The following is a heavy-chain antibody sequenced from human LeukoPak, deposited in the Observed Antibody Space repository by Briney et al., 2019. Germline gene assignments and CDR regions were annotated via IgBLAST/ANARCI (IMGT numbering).Heavy chain of an antibody. Sequence: QPGRSLRLSGAASGFTFSSYAMHWVPQAPGKGLDWVAVISYDGSNKYYADSVKGRFTISRDNSKNTLYLQMNSLRAEDTAVYYCARDQYCSSTSCYHSAFDIWGQGTMVTVSS. CDR1: GFTFSSYA. J-gene: IGHJ3*02. CDR2: ISYDGSNK. D-gene: IGHD2-2*01. V-gene: IGHV3-30*04. CDR3: ARDQYCSSTSCYHSAFDI.